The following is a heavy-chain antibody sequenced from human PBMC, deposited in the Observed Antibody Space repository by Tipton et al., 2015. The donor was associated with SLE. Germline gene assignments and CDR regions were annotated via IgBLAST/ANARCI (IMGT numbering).Heavy chain of an antibody. CDR1: GGSFSGYY. CDR2: INHSGGT. J-gene: IGHJ4*02. V-gene: IGHV4-34*01. CDR3: ARGRGSSSSGHY. Sequence: GLVKPSETLSLTCAVYGGSFSGYYWSWIRQPPGKGLEWIGEINHSGGTNYNPSLKSRVTISVDTSKNQFSLKLSSVTAADTAVYYCARGRGSSSSGHYWGQGTLVTVSS. D-gene: IGHD6-6*01.